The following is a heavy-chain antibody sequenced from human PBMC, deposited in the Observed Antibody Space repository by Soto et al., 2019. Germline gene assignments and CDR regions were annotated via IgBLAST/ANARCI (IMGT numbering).Heavy chain of an antibody. CDR3: ARARGVGISAGDY. V-gene: IGHV3-21*06. D-gene: IGHD2-15*01. J-gene: IGHJ4*02. CDR1: GFTFSTNS. Sequence: EVQLVESGGSLVKPGGSLRLSCAASGFTFSTNSMNWVRQAPGKGLEWVSSISSSSGYIYYADSVKGRFTISRDNAKNSLYLQMNSLRAEDTSVYYCARARGVGISAGDYWGQGTLVTVSS. CDR2: ISSSSGYI.